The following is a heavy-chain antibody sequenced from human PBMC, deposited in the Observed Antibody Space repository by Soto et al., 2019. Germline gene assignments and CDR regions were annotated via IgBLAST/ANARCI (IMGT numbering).Heavy chain of an antibody. V-gene: IGHV4-4*02. Sequence: KASETLSLTCDVSRYSINNNNGWSWVSQPPGGGLEWIGELHHGGSTNYNPALESRATFSVDISKNQFFLKLSSVTAADTAVYYCTKNSAYALDYWGQGTLVTVSS. CDR3: TKNSAYALDY. D-gene: IGHD5-12*01. J-gene: IGHJ4*02. CDR2: LHHGGST. CDR1: RYSINNNNG.